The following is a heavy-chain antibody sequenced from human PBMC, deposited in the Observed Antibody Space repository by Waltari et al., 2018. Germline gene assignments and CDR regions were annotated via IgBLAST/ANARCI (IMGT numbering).Heavy chain of an antibody. J-gene: IGHJ4*02. CDR3: AKKWVYYYDSSGSSDY. CDR1: GFTFSSYA. Sequence: EVQLVESGGGLVQPGGSLRLSCAASGFTFSSYAMSWVRQAPGKGLEWVSAISGSGGSTYYADSVKGRFTISRDNSKNTLYLQMNSLRAEDTAVYYCAKKWVYYYDSSGSSDYWGQGTLVTVSS. D-gene: IGHD3-22*01. V-gene: IGHV3-23*04. CDR2: ISGSGGST.